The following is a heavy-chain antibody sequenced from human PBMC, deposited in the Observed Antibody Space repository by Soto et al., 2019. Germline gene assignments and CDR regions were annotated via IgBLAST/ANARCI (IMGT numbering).Heavy chain of an antibody. V-gene: IGHV3-23*01. J-gene: IGHJ5*02. CDR3: VPKTEPRINWFDP. Sequence: EVQLLESGGRLVQPGGSLRLSCTVSGLVFSNFAMAWVRQAPGKGLEWVSTISGNGGNTYYADSVKGRFTISRDNSRNTLFLQMNSLRAEDTAIYYCVPKTEPRINWFDPWGQGTLVSVSS. CDR2: ISGNGGNT. D-gene: IGHD1-1*01. CDR1: GLVFSNFA.